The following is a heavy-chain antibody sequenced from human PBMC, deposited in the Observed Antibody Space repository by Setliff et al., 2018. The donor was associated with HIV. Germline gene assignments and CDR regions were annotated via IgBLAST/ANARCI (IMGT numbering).Heavy chain of an antibody. CDR2: ISSGGNT. J-gene: IGHJ2*01. CDR1: GVSITSTNFY. Sequence: SETLSLTCTVSGVSITSTNFYWGWIRQPPGKGLEWIGSISSGGNTYYNTSLKSRFTMSIDTSNNQFSLKLSSVTAADTSVYHCARLYLNTGGYWASTYRYLDLWGRGTLVTVSS. D-gene: IGHD2-8*02. V-gene: IGHV4-39*01. CDR3: ARLYLNTGGYWASTYRYLDL.